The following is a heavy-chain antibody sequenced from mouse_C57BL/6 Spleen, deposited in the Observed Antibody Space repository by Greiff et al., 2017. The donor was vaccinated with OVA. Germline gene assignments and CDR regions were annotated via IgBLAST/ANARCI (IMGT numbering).Heavy chain of an antibody. Sequence: DVQLQESGPGLVKPSQSLSLTCSVTGYSITSGYYWNWIRQFPGNKLEWMGYISYDGSNNYNPSLKNRISITRDTSKNQFFLKLNSVTTEDTATYYCARGHHYYGSSAYYFDYWGQGTTLTVSS. CDR2: ISYDGSN. J-gene: IGHJ2*01. CDR1: GYSITSGYY. D-gene: IGHD1-1*01. V-gene: IGHV3-6*01. CDR3: ARGHHYYGSSAYYFDY.